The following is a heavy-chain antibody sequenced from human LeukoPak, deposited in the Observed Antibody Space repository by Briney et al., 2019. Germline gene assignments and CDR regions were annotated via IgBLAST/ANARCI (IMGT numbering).Heavy chain of an antibody. CDR1: GFTFSNYE. CDR2: ISSSGSTI. CDR3: AGTVTTYFDY. Sequence: GGSLRLSCAASGFTFSNYEMNWVRQAPGKGLEWVSYISSSGSTIYYADSVKGRFTISRDNAKDSLYLQMNSLRAEDTAVYYCAGTVTTYFDYWGQGTLVTVSS. J-gene: IGHJ4*02. V-gene: IGHV3-48*03. D-gene: IGHD4-17*01.